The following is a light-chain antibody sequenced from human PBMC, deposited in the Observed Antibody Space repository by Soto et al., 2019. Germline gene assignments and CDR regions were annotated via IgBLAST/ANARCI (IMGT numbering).Light chain of an antibody. J-gene: IGKJ1*01. CDR1: QSVSSN. Sequence: ERVMTQSPATLSVSPGERATLSCRASQSVSSNLAWYQQKPGQAPRLLIYAASTRATGFPDRFSGSGSGTDFTLTISSLQPEDSATYYCLQDFSYPRTFGQGTKVDIK. CDR2: AAS. CDR3: LQDFSYPRT. V-gene: IGKV3-15*01.